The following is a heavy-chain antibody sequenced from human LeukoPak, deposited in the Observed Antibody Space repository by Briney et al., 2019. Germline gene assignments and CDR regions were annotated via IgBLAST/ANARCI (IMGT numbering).Heavy chain of an antibody. J-gene: IGHJ4*02. V-gene: IGHV3-7*05. CDR1: GFSLGTYW. CDR3: VREYGDYQAPFDY. CDR2: IKQDGSEK. D-gene: IGHD4-17*01. Sequence: PGGSLRLSCAASGFSLGTYWMSWVRQAPGKGLEGVANIKQDGSEKHYGDSVRGRFTISRDNAKNELYLQMHSLRVEDTAVYYCVREYGDYQAPFDYRGQGTLVTVSS.